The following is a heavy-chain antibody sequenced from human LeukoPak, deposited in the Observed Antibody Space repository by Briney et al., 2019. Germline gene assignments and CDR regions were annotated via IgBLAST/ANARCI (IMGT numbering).Heavy chain of an antibody. CDR2: ISSSSSYI. J-gene: IGHJ4*02. V-gene: IGHV3-21*01. CDR3: ARDLRLDY. Sequence: PGGSLRLSCATSGFTFSSYEMNWVRQAPGKGLEWVSSISSSSSYIYHADSVKGRFTISRDNAKNSLYLQMNSLRAEDTAVYYCARDLRLDYWGQGTLVTVSS. CDR1: GFTFSSYE.